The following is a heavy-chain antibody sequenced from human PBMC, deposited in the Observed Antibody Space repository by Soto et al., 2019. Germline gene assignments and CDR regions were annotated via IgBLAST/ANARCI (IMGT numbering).Heavy chain of an antibody. CDR2: LWSDGSNK. V-gene: IGHV3-30*02. D-gene: IGHD3-22*01. J-gene: IGHJ5*02. CDR1: GFIFRNYG. Sequence: PGGSLRLSCVASGFIFRNYGLHWVRQAPGKGLEWVAVLWSDGSNKYYADSVKGRFTISRDNSKNTLYLQMNSLRAEDTAVYYCAKDPSDAHYYDSSGYSLTWGQGTLVTVSS. CDR3: AKDPSDAHYYDSSGYSLT.